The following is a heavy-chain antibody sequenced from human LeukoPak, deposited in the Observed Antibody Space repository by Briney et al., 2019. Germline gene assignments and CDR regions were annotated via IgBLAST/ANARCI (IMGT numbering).Heavy chain of an antibody. CDR1: GGSISSYY. Sequence: MPSETLSLTCTVSGGSISSYYWSWIRQPPGKGLEWIGYIYYSGSTNYNPSLKSRVTISVDTSKNQFSLKLSSVTAADTAVYYCARYSSSWYSPGDAFDIWGQGTMVTVSS. D-gene: IGHD6-13*01. CDR2: IYYSGST. V-gene: IGHV4-59*01. CDR3: ARYSSSWYSPGDAFDI. J-gene: IGHJ3*02.